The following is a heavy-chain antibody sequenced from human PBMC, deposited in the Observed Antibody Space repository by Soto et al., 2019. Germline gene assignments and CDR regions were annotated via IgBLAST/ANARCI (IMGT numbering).Heavy chain of an antibody. CDR1: GYNFTRFG. CDR2: ISAYNGNT. V-gene: IGHV1-18*01. Sequence: VASVKVSCKASGYNFTRFGISWVRQAPGQGLEWMGWISAYNGNTNYAQKLQGRVTMTTDTSTNTGYMDLGSLRSDDTAVYYCARLYIVGTTMLYGMDVWGQGTTVTVSS. J-gene: IGHJ6*02. CDR3: ARLYIVGTTMLYGMDV. D-gene: IGHD1-26*01.